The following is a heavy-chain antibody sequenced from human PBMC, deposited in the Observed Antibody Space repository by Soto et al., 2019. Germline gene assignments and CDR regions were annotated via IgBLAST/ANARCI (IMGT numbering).Heavy chain of an antibody. CDR3: ARDRRYDILTGPDAFDI. CDR1: GYTLTSYV. D-gene: IGHD3-9*01. CDR2: INAGNGNT. V-gene: IGHV1-3*01. J-gene: IGHJ3*02. Sequence: GASVKVSCKASGYTLTSYVMQWVRQAPGQRLEWMGWINAGNGNTKYSQKFQGRVTITRDTSASTAYMELSSLRSEDTAVYYCARDRRYDILTGPDAFDIWGQGTMVTVSS.